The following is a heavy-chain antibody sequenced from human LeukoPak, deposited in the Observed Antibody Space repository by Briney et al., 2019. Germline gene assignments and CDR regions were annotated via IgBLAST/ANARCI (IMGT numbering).Heavy chain of an antibody. V-gene: IGHV3-23*01. D-gene: IGHD3-22*01. CDR1: GFTFSIYA. CDR3: AGDRRYDSSGYFQH. Sequence: GGSLRLSCAASGFTFSIYAMSWVRQAPGKGLEWVSAISGSGGNTYYADSVKGRFTISRDNFKNTLDLQMNSLRVEDTAMYYCAGDRRYDSSGYFQHWGQGTLVAVSS. J-gene: IGHJ1*01. CDR2: ISGSGGNT.